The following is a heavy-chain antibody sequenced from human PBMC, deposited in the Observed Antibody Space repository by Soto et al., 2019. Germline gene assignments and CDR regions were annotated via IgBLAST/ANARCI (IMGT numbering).Heavy chain of an antibody. V-gene: IGHV2-26*01. Sequence: SGPTLVNPTETLTLTCTVSGLSLSNARMGVSWIRQPPGKALEWLAHIFSNDEKSYSTSLKSRLTISKDTSKSQVVLTMTNMEPVDTATYYCARMLPGIAAVDYWGQGTLVTVSS. CDR1: GLSLSNARMG. J-gene: IGHJ4*02. CDR3: ARMLPGIAAVDY. CDR2: IFSNDEK. D-gene: IGHD6-13*01.